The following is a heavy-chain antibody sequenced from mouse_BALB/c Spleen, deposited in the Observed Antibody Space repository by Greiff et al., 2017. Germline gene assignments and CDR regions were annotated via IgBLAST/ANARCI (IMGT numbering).Heavy chain of an antibody. CDR1: GFTFSSFG. Sequence: EVHLVESGGGLVQPGGSRKLSCAASGFTFSSFGMHWVRQAPEKGLEWVAYISSGSSTIYYADTVKGRFTISRDNPKNTLFLQMTSLRSEDTAMYYCARGRTGFDYWGQGTTLTVSS. CDR3: ARGRTGFDY. CDR2: ISSGSSTI. D-gene: IGHD4-1*01. J-gene: IGHJ2*01. V-gene: IGHV5-17*02.